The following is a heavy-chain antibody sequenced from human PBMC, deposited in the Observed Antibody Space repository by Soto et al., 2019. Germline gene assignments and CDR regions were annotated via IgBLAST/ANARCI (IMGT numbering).Heavy chain of an antibody. CDR1: GGTFSSYA. CDR3: AGGRDYYDSSGYHTPFYYGMDV. CDR2: IIPIFGTA. D-gene: IGHD3-22*01. V-gene: IGHV1-69*13. J-gene: IGHJ6*02. Sequence: SVKVSCKASGGTFSSYAISWVRQAPGQGLEWMGGIIPIFGTANYAQKFQGRVTITADESTSTAYVELSSLRSEDTAVYYCAGGRDYYDSSGYHTPFYYGMDVWGQGTTVTVSS.